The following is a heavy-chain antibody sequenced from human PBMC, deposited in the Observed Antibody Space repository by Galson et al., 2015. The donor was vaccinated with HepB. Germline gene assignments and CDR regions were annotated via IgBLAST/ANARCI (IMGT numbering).Heavy chain of an antibody. CDR2: IYSGGST. D-gene: IGHD3-16*01. CDR1: GFTVSSNY. CDR3: ARYTLSTRDCDY. V-gene: IGHV3-53*01. Sequence: LRLSCAASGFTVSSNYMSWVRQAPGKGLEWVSVIYSGGSTYYADSVKGRFTISRDNSKNTLYLQMNSLRAEDTAVYYCARYTLSTRDCDYWGQGTLVTVSS. J-gene: IGHJ4*02.